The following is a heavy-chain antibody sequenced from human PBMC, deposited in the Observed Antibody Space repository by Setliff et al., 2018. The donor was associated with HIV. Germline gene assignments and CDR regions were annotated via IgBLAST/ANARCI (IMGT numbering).Heavy chain of an antibody. CDR3: ARDSANGKTANLNYLDV. D-gene: IGHD2-8*01. CDR2: IYYTGST. CDR1: GDSINSRGDY. V-gene: IGHV4-31*03. J-gene: IGHJ6*03. Sequence: PSETLSLTCTVSGDSINSRGDYWSWVRQHPGKGLEWIGYIYYTGSTYSNPSLQSRVRISVDTSKNQFSLRLSSVTAADTAVYFCARDSANGKTANLNYLDVWGKGTTVTVS.